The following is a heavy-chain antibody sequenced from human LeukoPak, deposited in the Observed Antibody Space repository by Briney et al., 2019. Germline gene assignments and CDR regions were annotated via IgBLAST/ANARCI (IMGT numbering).Heavy chain of an antibody. Sequence: SETLSLTCTVSGGSISNYYWSWIRQPPGKGLEWIGRIYTSGSTNYNPSLKSRATMSVDTSKNQFSLKLSSVTAADTAVYYCARDKSGWLNDDAFDIWGQGTMVTVSS. CDR1: GGSISNYY. CDR3: ARDKSGWLNDDAFDI. V-gene: IGHV4-4*07. CDR2: IYTSGST. J-gene: IGHJ3*02. D-gene: IGHD6-19*01.